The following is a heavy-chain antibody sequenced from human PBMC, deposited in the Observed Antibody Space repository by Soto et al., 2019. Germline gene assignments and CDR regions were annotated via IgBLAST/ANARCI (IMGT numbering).Heavy chain of an antibody. Sequence: SETLSLTCTVSGGSISSGGYYWSWIRQHPGKGLEWIGYIYYSGSTYYNPSLKSRVTISVDTSKNQFSLKLSSVTAADTAVYYCARMSIQHSSGYPHYFDYWGQGTLVTVSS. CDR1: GGSISSGGYY. CDR3: ARMSIQHSSGYPHYFDY. D-gene: IGHD3-22*01. V-gene: IGHV4-31*03. CDR2: IYYSGST. J-gene: IGHJ4*02.